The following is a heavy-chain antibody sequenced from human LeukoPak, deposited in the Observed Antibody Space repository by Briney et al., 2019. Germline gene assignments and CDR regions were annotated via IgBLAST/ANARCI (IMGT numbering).Heavy chain of an antibody. J-gene: IGHJ5*02. D-gene: IGHD3-10*01. CDR3: ARGGEYYYGSGSYFDP. Sequence: AGGSLRLSCAASGFTVSSNYMSWVRQAPGKGLEWVSVIYSGGSTYYADSVKGRFTISPDIFKNTLYLQMNNLRAGDTAVYYCARGGEYYYGSGSYFDPGGQGTLVTVSS. CDR1: GFTVSSNY. V-gene: IGHV3-66*01. CDR2: IYSGGST.